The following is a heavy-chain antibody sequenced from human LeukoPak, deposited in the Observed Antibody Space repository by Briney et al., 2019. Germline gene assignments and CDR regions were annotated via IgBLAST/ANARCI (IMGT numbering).Heavy chain of an antibody. CDR1: GYTFSGQW. J-gene: IGHJ3*02. Sequence: GESLKISCKASGYTFSGQWIGWVRQVPGKGLEWVGKIHPSDSDTKYSPSFQGQVTISADKSISTAYLQWSSLKASDTAMYYCARQAITHDAFDIWGQGTMVTVSS. V-gene: IGHV5-51*01. CDR2: IHPSDSDT. D-gene: IGHD1-14*01. CDR3: ARQAITHDAFDI.